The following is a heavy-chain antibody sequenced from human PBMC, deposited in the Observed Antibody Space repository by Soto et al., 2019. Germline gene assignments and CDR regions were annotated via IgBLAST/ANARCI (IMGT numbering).Heavy chain of an antibody. CDR2: ISRSSSYI. CDR1: GFTFSRYS. J-gene: IGHJ4*02. Sequence: EVQLVESGGGLVKPGGSLRLSCAASGFTFSRYSMNWVRQAPGQGLEWVSSISRSSSYIYYADSVKGRFTISRDNAKNSLYLQMNSLRAEDTAVYYCARALVGDYYFDYWGQGTLVTVSS. D-gene: IGHD2-8*02. CDR3: ARALVGDYYFDY. V-gene: IGHV3-21*01.